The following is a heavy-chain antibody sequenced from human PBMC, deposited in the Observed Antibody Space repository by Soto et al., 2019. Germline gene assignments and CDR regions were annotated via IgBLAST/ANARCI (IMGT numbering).Heavy chain of an antibody. V-gene: IGHV3-23*01. Sequence: GGSLRLSCAASGFTFSSYVMNWVRQAPGKGLEWVSSISGTGSNTYYADSVKGRFTISRDNSKNILYLHVNSLRDDDTAVYYCASPTFSNGGGRVWGQGTLVTVSS. CDR3: ASPTFSNGGGRV. D-gene: IGHD6-19*01. CDR1: GFTFSSYV. J-gene: IGHJ4*03. CDR2: ISGTGSNT.